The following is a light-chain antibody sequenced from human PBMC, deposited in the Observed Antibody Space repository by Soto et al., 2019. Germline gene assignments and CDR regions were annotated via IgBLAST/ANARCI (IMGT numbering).Light chain of an antibody. CDR2: GAS. CDR1: QSVSSK. V-gene: IGKV3-15*01. Sequence: EILLTQSPGTLSLSPGERGTLSCRASQSVSSKLAWYQQKTGQAPRLLIYGASTRATGIPARLSGSGSGKEFTLTISSLQSEDFAVYYCQQYNDWPQAITFGQGTRLEIK. J-gene: IGKJ5*01. CDR3: QQYNDWPQAIT.